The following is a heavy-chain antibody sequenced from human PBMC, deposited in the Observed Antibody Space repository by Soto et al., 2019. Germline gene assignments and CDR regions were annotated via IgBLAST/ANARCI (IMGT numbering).Heavy chain of an antibody. J-gene: IGHJ5*02. CDR2: IYYSGST. V-gene: IGHV4-59*01. CDR3: ARERPRGYCSGGSCYGSWFDP. Sequence: PSETLSLTCTVSGGSIRSYYWSWIRQPPGKGLEWIGYIYYSGSTNYNPSLKSRVTISVDTSKNQFSLKLSSVTAADTAVYYCARERPRGYCSGGSCYGSWFDPWGQGTLVTVSS. CDR1: GGSIRSYY. D-gene: IGHD2-15*01.